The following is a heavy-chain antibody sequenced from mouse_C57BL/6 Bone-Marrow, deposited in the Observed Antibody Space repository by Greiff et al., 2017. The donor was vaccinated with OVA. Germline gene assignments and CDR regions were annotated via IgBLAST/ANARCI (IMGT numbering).Heavy chain of an antibody. CDR2: SRNKANDYTT. V-gene: IGHV7-1*01. J-gene: IGHJ4*01. Sequence: EVKLMESGGGLVQSGRSLRLSCATSGFTFSDFYMEWVRQAPGKGLEWIAASRNKANDYTTEYSASVKGRFIVSRDTSPSILYLQMNALRAEDTAIYYGARDAGYRNDVYAMDYWGQGTSVTVSS. CDR3: ARDAGYRNDVYAMDY. D-gene: IGHD2-14*01. CDR1: GFTFSDFY.